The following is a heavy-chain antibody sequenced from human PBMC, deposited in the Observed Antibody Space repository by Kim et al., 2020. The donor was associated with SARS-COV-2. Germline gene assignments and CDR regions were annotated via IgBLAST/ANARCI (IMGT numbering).Heavy chain of an antibody. V-gene: IGHV4-4*07. J-gene: IGHJ4*02. CDR2: VFTNGNT. CDR3: ARIQSADFSASTPLDY. Sequence: SETLSLTCTVSGGSISRYYWSWIRQPAGKGLEWIGRVFTNGNTNYNPSLKSRVSMSLDTSRNQFSLRLSSVSAADTAVYYCARIQSADFSASTPLDYWGPGTLVTVSS. D-gene: IGHD3-3*02. CDR1: GGSISRYY.